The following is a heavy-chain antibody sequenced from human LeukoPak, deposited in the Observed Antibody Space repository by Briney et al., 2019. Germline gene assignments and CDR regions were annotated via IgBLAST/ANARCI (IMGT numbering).Heavy chain of an antibody. J-gene: IGHJ3*02. V-gene: IGHV3-30-3*01. CDR3: ARDRLGYTASWFDAFDI. CDR1: GFTFSTYA. D-gene: IGHD6-13*01. Sequence: GGSLRLSCAASGFTFSTYAMNWVRQAPGKGLEWVAVISYDGSNKYYADSVKGRFTISRDNSKNTLYLQMNSLRAEDTAVYYCARDRLGYTASWFDAFDIWGQGTMVTVSA. CDR2: ISYDGSNK.